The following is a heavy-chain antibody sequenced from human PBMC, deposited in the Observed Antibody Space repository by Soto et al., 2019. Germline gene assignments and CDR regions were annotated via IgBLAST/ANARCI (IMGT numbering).Heavy chain of an antibody. D-gene: IGHD4-17*01. CDR2: MKQDGSEK. CDR3: ARNDYGGKTFDY. CDR1: GFRFSNYW. Sequence: GGSLRLSCAASGFRFSNYWMSWVRQAPGKGLEWVANMKQDGSEKFYVDYVKGRLTISRDNVENSLYLQMNSLRAEDTAVYYCARNDYGGKTFDYWGQGT. V-gene: IGHV3-7*01. J-gene: IGHJ4*02.